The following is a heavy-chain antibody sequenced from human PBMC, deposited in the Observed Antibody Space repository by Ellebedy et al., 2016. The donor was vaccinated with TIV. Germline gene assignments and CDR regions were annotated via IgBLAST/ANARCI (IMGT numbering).Heavy chain of an antibody. D-gene: IGHD2-15*01. V-gene: IGHV3-23*01. J-gene: IGHJ4*02. Sequence: GESLKISCAASGFTFSSYAMSWVRQAPGKGLEWVSAISGSGGSTYYADSVKGRFTISRDNSKNTLYLQMNSLRAEETAVYYCAKDRDGGVVVAVTPDYWGQGTLVTVSS. CDR3: AKDRDGGVVVAVTPDY. CDR1: GFTFSSYA. CDR2: ISGSGGST.